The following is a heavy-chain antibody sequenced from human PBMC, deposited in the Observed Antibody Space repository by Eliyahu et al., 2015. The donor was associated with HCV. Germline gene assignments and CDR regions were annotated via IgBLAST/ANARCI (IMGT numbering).Heavy chain of an antibody. CDR1: XXXXTXYY. Sequence: QVQLQESGPGLVKPSATLSLXCXVXXXXXTXYYWSWIRQPPGKGLEWIGYIHYSGSTNYNPSLKSRVTISIDTSKNQFSLNLTSVTAADTAMYYCASGGGGIAVTGTGGWFDPWGQGTLVTVSS. CDR2: IHYSGST. CDR3: ASGGGGIAVTGTGGWFDP. V-gene: IGHV4-59*01. J-gene: IGHJ5*02. D-gene: IGHD6-19*01.